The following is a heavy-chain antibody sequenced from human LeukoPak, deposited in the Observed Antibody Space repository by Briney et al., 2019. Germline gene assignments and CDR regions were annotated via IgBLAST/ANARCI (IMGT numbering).Heavy chain of an antibody. CDR3: ATGDYGAFDI. CDR2: ISGSGGST. D-gene: IGHD4-17*01. Sequence: GGSLRLSCAASGFTLSSYAMSWVRQAPGKGLEWVSAISGSGGSTYYADSVKGRFTISRDNSKNTLYLQMNSLKTEDTAVYYCATGDYGAFDIWGQGTMVTVSS. J-gene: IGHJ3*02. CDR1: GFTLSSYA. V-gene: IGHV3-23*01.